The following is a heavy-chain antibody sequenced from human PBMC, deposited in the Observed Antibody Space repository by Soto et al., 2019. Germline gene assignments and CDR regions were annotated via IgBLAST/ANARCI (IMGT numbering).Heavy chain of an antibody. CDR2: ISSSSSYI. J-gene: IGHJ4*02. CDR1: GFTFISYS. CDR3: ARDGAPGYCSSTSCYPFDY. Sequence: PGGSLRLSCAASGFTFISYSMNWVRQAPGKGLEWVSSISSSSSYIYYADSVKGRFTISRDNAKNSLYLQMNSLRAEDTAVYYCARDGAPGYCSSTSCYPFDYWGQGTQVTVSS. V-gene: IGHV3-21*01. D-gene: IGHD2-2*01.